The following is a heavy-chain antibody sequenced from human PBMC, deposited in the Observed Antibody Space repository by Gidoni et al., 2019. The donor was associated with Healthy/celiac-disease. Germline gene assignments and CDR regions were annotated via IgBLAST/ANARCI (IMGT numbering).Heavy chain of an antibody. J-gene: IGHJ4*02. CDR1: GFTFSSYA. D-gene: IGHD3-3*01. CDR3: AKDQGDGYNFWYEPSNPDYYFDY. V-gene: IGHV3-23*01. Sequence: EVQLLESGGGLVQPGGSLRLSCAASGFTFSSYAMSWVRQAPGKGLEWVSAISGSGGSTYYADSVKGRFTISRDNSKNTLYLQMNSLRAEDTAVYYCAKDQGDGYNFWYEPSNPDYYFDYWGQGTLVTVSS. CDR2: ISGSGGST.